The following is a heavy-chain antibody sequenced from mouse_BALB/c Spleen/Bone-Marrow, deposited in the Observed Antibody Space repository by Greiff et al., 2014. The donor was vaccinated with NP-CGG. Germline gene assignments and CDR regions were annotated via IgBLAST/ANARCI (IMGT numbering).Heavy chain of an antibody. CDR1: EFTFSSYG. J-gene: IGHJ4*01. D-gene: IGHD2-12*01. Sequence: VQLQQSGGDLVYPGGSLKLSCAASEFTFSSYGMSWVRQTPDTRLEWVATINSGGTNTYYPDSMKGRFTISRDNAENTLYLQMSSLRSEDTAMYYCTRRGIYDERTAMDYWGRGTSVTVSS. CDR3: TRRGIYDERTAMDY. V-gene: IGHV5-6*01. CDR2: INSGGTNT.